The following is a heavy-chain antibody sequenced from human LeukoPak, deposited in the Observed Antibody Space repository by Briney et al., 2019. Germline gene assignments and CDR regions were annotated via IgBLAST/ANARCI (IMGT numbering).Heavy chain of an antibody. Sequence: PGGSLRLSCAASGFTFSTYGMHWVRQAPGKGLEWVAFIRYDGSNKYYADSVKGRFTISRDNAKNSLYLQMNSLRAEDTAVYFCARDQNGITGTFEYWGQGTLVTVSS. V-gene: IGHV3-30*02. CDR2: IRYDGSNK. J-gene: IGHJ4*02. CDR3: ARDQNGITGTFEY. D-gene: IGHD1-20*01. CDR1: GFTFSTYG.